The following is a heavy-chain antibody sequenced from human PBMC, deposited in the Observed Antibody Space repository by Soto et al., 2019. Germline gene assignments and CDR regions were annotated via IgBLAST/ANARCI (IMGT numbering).Heavy chain of an antibody. CDR1: GFIFSSYW. CDR3: AREWVKHGGGMDV. J-gene: IGHJ6*02. Sequence: GASLRLSCAASGFIFSSYWMNWVLQAPGKGLEWVANINQDGSEKYYVDSVKGRFTISRDKAKNSLYLQMNSLRAADTAVYYCAREWVKHGGGMDVWGQGTTVTVSS. V-gene: IGHV3-7*03. D-gene: IGHD1-26*01. CDR2: INQDGSEK.